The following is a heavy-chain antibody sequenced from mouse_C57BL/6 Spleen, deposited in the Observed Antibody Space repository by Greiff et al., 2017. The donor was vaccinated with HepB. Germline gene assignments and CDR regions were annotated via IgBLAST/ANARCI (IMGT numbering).Heavy chain of an antibody. CDR3: ARRPPYGSWFAY. Sequence: EVQLQQSGPELVKPGASVKISCKASGYTFTDYYMNWVNQSHGKSLEWIGDINPNNGGTSYNQKFKGKATLTVDKSSSTAYMELRSLTSEDSAVYYCARRPPYGSWFAYWGQGTLVTVSA. D-gene: IGHD2-2*01. CDR1: GYTFTDYY. J-gene: IGHJ3*01. CDR2: INPNNGGT. V-gene: IGHV1-26*01.